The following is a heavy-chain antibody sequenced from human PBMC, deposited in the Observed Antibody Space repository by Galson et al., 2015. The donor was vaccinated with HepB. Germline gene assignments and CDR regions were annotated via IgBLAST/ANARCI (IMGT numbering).Heavy chain of an antibody. V-gene: IGHV3-23*01. D-gene: IGHD2-21*01. CDR1: GFTFSCYA. CDR3: AKVFHEKTDCWSRRALYHFDS. CDR2: ITPSGDNT. Sequence: SLRLSCAASGFTFSCYAMAWVRQAPGKGLEWISAITPSGDNTYSADSVKGRFIISRDNSQNTLFLQMKSLRADDTAMYFCAKVFHEKTDCWSRRALYHFDSWGQGTRVTVSS. J-gene: IGHJ4*02.